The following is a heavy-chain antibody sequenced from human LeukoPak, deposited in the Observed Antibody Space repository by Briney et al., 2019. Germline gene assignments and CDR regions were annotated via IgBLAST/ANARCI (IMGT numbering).Heavy chain of an antibody. D-gene: IGHD3-9*01. Sequence: ASVKVSCKASGGTFSSYAISWVRQAPGQGLEWMGGIIPIFGTANYAQKFQGRVTITADESTSTAYMELSSLRSEDTAVYYCARDLNRRILTSHYGMDVWGQGTTVTVSS. CDR1: GGTFSSYA. CDR2: IIPIFGTA. V-gene: IGHV1-69*13. J-gene: IGHJ6*02. CDR3: ARDLNRRILTSHYGMDV.